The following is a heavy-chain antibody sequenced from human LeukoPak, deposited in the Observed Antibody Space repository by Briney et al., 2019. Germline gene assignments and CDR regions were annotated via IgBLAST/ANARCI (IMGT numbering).Heavy chain of an antibody. CDR3: ARDNGIAAALDY. D-gene: IGHD6-13*01. CDR1: GHTLTELS. CDR2: FDPEDGET. J-gene: IGHJ4*02. V-gene: IGHV1-24*01. Sequence: ASVKVSCKVSGHTLTELSMHWVRQAPGKGLEWMGGFDPEDGETIYAQKFQGRVTMTEDTSTDTAYMELSSLRSEDTAVYYCARDNGIAAALDYWGQGTLVTVSS.